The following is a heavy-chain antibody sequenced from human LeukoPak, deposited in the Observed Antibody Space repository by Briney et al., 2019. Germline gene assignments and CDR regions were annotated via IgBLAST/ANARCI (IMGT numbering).Heavy chain of an antibody. CDR1: GFTFSSPA. CDR2: FSGNGHST. V-gene: IGHV3-23*01. J-gene: IGHJ4*02. CDR3: AKGPSTVYPYYFDY. Sequence: GGSLRLSCAASGFTFSSPAMAWVRQSPGKGLEWVSTFSGNGHSTFYADSVKGRFTISRDNSKNTLYLQMLSLGAEDTAIYYCAKGPSTVYPYYFDYWGQGTLVTVSS.